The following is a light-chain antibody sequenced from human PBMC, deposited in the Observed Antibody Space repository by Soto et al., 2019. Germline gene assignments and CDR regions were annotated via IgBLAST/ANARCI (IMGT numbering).Light chain of an antibody. Sequence: EIVLTQSPGTLSLSPGERATLSCRASQSVTSNFLAWYRQKPGQAPRLLIYGASSRATGIPDRFSGSGSGTDFTLTISRLEPEDFAVYYCQQYGSSLITFGQGTRLEIK. CDR2: GAS. CDR1: QSVTSNF. J-gene: IGKJ5*01. V-gene: IGKV3-20*01. CDR3: QQYGSSLIT.